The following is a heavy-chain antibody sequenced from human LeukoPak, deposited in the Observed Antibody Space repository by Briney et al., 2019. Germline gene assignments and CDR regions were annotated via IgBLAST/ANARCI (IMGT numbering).Heavy chain of an antibody. CDR2: IKQDGSEK. Sequence: PGGSLRLSCVASGFTFSSYWLSWVRQAPGKGLEWVAKIKQDGSEKYYVDSVKGRFTISRDNAKNSLYLQMNSLRAEDKAVYYCARASYWGQGTLVTVSS. J-gene: IGHJ4*02. V-gene: IGHV3-7*01. CDR3: ARASY. CDR1: GFTFSSYW.